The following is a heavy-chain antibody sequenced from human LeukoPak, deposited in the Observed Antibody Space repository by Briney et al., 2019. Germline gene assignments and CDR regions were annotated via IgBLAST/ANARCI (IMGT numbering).Heavy chain of an antibody. CDR2: IIPIFGTA. D-gene: IGHD3-10*01. CDR1: GGTFSYYV. Sequence: ASVKVSCKASGGTFSYYVISWVRQAPGQGLEWMGGIIPIFGTAKYAQKFQGRVTITAADKSTSTAYMELSSLRSEDTAVYYCARSRFPYYRLSGTDYYYMDVWGKGTTVTVSS. J-gene: IGHJ6*03. V-gene: IGHV1-69*06. CDR3: ARSRFPYYRLSGTDYYYMDV.